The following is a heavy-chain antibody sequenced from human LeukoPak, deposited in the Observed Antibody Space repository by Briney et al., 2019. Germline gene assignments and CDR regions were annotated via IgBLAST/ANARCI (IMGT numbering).Heavy chain of an antibody. J-gene: IGHJ4*02. CDR2: IYDTGTPT. CDR3: ARLTKGEQWLAYYFDY. V-gene: IGHV4-59*08. Sequence: SETLSLTCTVSGGSISGFVWSWIRQPPGEGLDYIGFIYDTGTPTNYNPLLKRRVTLSVDTSKNQFSLNLNSVTAADTAVYYCARLTKGEQWLAYYFDYWGQGALVTVSS. CDR1: GGSISGFV. D-gene: IGHD6-19*01.